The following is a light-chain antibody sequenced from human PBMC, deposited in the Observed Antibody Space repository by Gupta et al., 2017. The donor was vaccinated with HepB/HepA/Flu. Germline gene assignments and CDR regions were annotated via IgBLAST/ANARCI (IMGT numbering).Light chain of an antibody. CDR3: HQYKSYPLT. J-gene: IGKJ4*01. CDR2: GAS. CDR1: QGINND. V-gene: IGKV1-16*01. Sequence: DIQMTQSPSSLSASVGETVTITCRASQGINNDLAWFQQKPGEAPKSLIHGASSLQSGLPSRCSGSGFGTDFTLTISGMQPEDFVTYYCHQYKSYPLTLGGGTKVEI.